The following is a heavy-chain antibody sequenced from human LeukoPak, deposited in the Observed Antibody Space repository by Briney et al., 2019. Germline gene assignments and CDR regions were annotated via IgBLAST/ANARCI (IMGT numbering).Heavy chain of an antibody. J-gene: IGHJ4*02. D-gene: IGHD3-10*01. CDR3: ARDLSGVALGY. Sequence: SVKVSCKASGGTFSSYAISWVRQAPGQGLEWMGGIIPIFGTANYAQKSQGRVTITADKSTSTAYMELSSLRSEDTAVYYCARDLSGVALGYWGQGTLVTVSS. V-gene: IGHV1-69*06. CDR1: GGTFSSYA. CDR2: IIPIFGTA.